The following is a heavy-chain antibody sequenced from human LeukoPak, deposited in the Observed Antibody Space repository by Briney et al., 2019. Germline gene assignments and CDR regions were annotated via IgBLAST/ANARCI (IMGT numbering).Heavy chain of an antibody. CDR1: GFTFSTYW. Sequence: PGGSLRLSCAASGFTFSTYWMHWVRQAPGKGLVWGSRIDTDGSRTTYADSVRGRFTISRDSAKNTLYLQMNSLRAEDTAVYYCARARPSSFEDWGQGTLITVSS. CDR3: ARARPSSFED. J-gene: IGHJ4*02. CDR2: IDTDGSRT. D-gene: IGHD1-1*01. V-gene: IGHV3-74*01.